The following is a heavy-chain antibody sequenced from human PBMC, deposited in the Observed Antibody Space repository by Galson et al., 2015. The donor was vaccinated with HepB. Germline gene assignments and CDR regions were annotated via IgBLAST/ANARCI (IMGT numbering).Heavy chain of an antibody. Sequence: SLRLSCAASGFTVSSNYMSWVRQAPGKGLEWVSVIYSSGSTYYADSVKGRFTISRDNSKNTLYLQMNSLRAEDTAVYYCAKSMVDTAMVTPDYWGQGTLVTVSS. CDR2: IYSSGST. CDR3: AKSMVDTAMVTPDY. J-gene: IGHJ4*02. V-gene: IGHV3-53*01. CDR1: GFTVSSNY. D-gene: IGHD5-18*01.